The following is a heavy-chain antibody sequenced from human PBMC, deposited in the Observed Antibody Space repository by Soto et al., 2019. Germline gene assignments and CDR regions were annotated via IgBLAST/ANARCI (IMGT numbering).Heavy chain of an antibody. CDR2: ISGAGGST. CDR1: QCTFSYYA. D-gene: IGHD6-6*01. J-gene: IGHJ2*01. Sequence: EVQLLESGGGLVQPGGSLRLSCAASQCTFSYYAMGWVRQAPGKGLEWVSLISGAGGSTNYADPVKGRFAISRDNSENTLYLQMNSLSAEDTAVYYCAKGRPPFDLWGRGTLVIVSS. V-gene: IGHV3-23*01. CDR3: AKGRPPFDL.